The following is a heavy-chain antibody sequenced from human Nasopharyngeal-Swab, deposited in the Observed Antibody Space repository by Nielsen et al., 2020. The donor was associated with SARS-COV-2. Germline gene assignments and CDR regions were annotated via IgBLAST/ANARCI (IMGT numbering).Heavy chain of an antibody. CDR1: GWSFSGCY. J-gene: IGHJ6*02. V-gene: IGHV4-34*01. Sequence: SETLSLTCAVDGWSFSGCYWSWIRQAPGKGLEWIGELNHNERTNYNPSLKSRIAMLVDTSNNQVSLKVSSVSAGDTAVYYCARAGRVGDAYTGLDVWGQGTTVTVSS. D-gene: IGHD5-24*01. CDR3: ARAGRVGDAYTGLDV. CDR2: LNHNERT.